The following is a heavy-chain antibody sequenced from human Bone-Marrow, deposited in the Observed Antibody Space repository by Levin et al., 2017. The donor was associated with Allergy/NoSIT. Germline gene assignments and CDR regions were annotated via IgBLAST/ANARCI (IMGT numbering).Heavy chain of an antibody. V-gene: IGHV4-59*01. CDR2: ISYSGDT. D-gene: IGHD1-26*01. CDR3: AGGNGRFSSNLDC. Sequence: SQTLSLTCTVSHGSISSSYWSWIRPPPGKGLEWIGFISYSGDTNYNPSLKSRLTISLDASKTQFTMKLRSLTAVDPAVYFCAGGNGRFSSNLDCWGPGTLVTVSS. J-gene: IGHJ4*02. CDR1: HGSISSSY.